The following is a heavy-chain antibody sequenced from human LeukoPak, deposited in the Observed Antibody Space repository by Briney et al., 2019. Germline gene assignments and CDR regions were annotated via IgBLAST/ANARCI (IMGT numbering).Heavy chain of an antibody. V-gene: IGHV1-18*01. J-gene: IGHJ4*02. D-gene: IGHD6-13*01. CDR1: GYTFTSYG. CDR2: ISAYNGNT. CDR3: ARERYSSSWYSSSKIYYFDY. Sequence: ASVTVSCKASGYTFTSYGISWVRQAPGQGLEWMGWISAYNGNTNYAQKLQGRVTMTTDTSTSTAYMELRSLRSDDTAVYYCARERYSSSWYSSSKIYYFDYWGQGTLVTVSS.